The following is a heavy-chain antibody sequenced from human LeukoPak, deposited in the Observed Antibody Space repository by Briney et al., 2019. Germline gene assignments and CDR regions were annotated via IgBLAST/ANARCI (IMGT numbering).Heavy chain of an antibody. CDR3: ARRGYCSGGSCLN. Sequence: GGSLRLSCAASGFTFSDYYMSWIRQAPGKGLEWVSYISSSVSTIYYTDSVRGRFTISRDNAKNSLYLQINSLSTEDTGVYYCARRGYCSGGSCLNWGQGTLVTVSS. CDR2: ISSSVSTI. D-gene: IGHD2-15*01. CDR1: GFTFSDYY. J-gene: IGHJ4*02. V-gene: IGHV3-11*04.